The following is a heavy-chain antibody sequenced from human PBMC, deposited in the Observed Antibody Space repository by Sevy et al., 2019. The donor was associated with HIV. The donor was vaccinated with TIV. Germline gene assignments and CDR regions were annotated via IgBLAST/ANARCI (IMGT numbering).Heavy chain of an antibody. D-gene: IGHD4-17*01. CDR3: AHSSGLYGYYYGMDV. V-gene: IGHV3-30*03. CDR1: GVTFSSYG. Sequence: GGSQRLSCAASGVTFSSYGIHWVRQAPGKGLEWVAVISYDGSKKNHAESMKGRFTISRDNSKNTLYLEMSSLRPEDTAVYYCAHSSGLYGYYYGMDVWGQGTTVTVSS. J-gene: IGHJ6*02. CDR2: ISYDGSKK.